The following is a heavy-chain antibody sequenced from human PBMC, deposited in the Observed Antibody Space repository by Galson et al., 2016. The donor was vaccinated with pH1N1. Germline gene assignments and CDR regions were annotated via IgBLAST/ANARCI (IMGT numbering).Heavy chain of an antibody. V-gene: IGHV4-4*09. J-gene: IGHJ3*02. CDR1: GDSVSTYY. CDR3: ARGTTPHI. CDR2: ISLSGYK. D-gene: IGHD1-1*01. Sequence: QVQLQESGPGLVKPSETLSLTCTISGDSVSTYYWTWIRPPPGKGLEWIGYISLSGYKNYNPSPNGRVSISLDTSNDQFSMKMTSVTSTDTAVYFCARGTTPHIWGPGTSVTVSS.